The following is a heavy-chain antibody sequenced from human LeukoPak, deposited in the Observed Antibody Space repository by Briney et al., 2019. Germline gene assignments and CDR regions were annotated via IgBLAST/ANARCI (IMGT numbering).Heavy chain of an antibody. J-gene: IGHJ4*02. CDR1: GFTFSSYS. CDR2: ISSSSSYI. V-gene: IGHV3-21*01. CDR3: ARDARKYKDY. D-gene: IGHD1-1*01. Sequence: GGSLRLSCAASGFTFSSYSMNWVRQAPGKGLEWVSSISSSSSYIYYADSVKGRFTISRDNAKNSLYLQMSSLRAEDTAVYYCARDARKYKDYWGQGTLVTVFS.